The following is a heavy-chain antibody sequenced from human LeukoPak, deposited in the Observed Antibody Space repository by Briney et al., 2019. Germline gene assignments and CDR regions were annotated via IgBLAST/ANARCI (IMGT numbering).Heavy chain of an antibody. CDR3: ARAVPNYYGTGSPFPLFDY. V-gene: IGHV4-59*01. J-gene: IGHJ4*02. D-gene: IGHD3-10*01. Sequence: PSETLSLTCSVSGGSITSYYWSWVRQPPGKGLEWIGDIFYSGSNNYNPSLKSRVTISVDTSKNEFSLKLRSVTAADTAVYYCARAVPNYYGTGSPFPLFDYWGPGTLVTVS. CDR2: IFYSGSN. CDR1: GGSITSYY.